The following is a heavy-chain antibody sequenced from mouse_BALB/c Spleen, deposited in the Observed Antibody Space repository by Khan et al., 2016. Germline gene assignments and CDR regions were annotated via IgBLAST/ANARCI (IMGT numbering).Heavy chain of an antibody. CDR3: ARLDITTLYCMDY. CDR1: GYSITSEYA. D-gene: IGHD2-4*01. J-gene: IGHJ4*01. V-gene: IGHV3-2*02. CDR2: ISYSGST. Sequence: EVQLQESGPGLVKPSQSLSLTCTVTGYSITSEYAWNWIRQFPGNKLEWMGYISYSGSTSYNPSLKSRISITRDTSQNQFFLQLNSVTTEDTATSYCARLDITTLYCMDYWGQGTSVTVSS.